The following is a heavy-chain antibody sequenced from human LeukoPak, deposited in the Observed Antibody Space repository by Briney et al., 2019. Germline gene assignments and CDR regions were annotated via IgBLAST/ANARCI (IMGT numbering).Heavy chain of an antibody. J-gene: IGHJ6*02. D-gene: IGHD5-18*01. V-gene: IGHV4-59*01. CDR1: GGSISSYY. CDR3: ARDRGYSYGPYYYYYYGMDV. CDR2: IYYSGST. Sequence: PSETLSLTCTVSGGSISSYYWSWIRQPPGKGLEWIGYIYYSGSTNYNPSLKSRVTISVDTSKNQFSLKLSSVTAADTAVYYRARDRGYSYGPYYYYYYGMDVWGQGTTVTVSS.